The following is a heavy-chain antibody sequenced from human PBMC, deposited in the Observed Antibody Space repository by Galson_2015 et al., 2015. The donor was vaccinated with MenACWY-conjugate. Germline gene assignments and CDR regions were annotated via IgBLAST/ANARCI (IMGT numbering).Heavy chain of an antibody. V-gene: IGHV3-7*03. CDR2: IKQDGSEK. D-gene: IGHD2-15*01. J-gene: IGHJ4*02. CDR1: GFTFNNYW. CDR3: ARDLRFYCSHNDCYSPY. Sequence: SLRLSCEASGFTFNNYWMSWVRQVPGKGPEWVANIKQDGSEKYYVDSVRGRFTIPRDNAKSSLFLQMNSLRAEDTAVYYCARDLRFYCSHNDCYSPYWGQGTLVTVSS.